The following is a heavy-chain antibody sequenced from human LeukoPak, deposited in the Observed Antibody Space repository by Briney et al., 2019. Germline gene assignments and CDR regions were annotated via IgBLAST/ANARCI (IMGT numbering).Heavy chain of an antibody. Sequence: SQTLSLTYTVSGGSISSGDYYWSWIRQPPGKGLEWIGYIYYSGSTYYNPSLKSRVTISVDTSKNQLSLKLTSVTAADTAVYYCARPYYYDSRIDPWGQGTLVTVSS. CDR1: GGSISSGDYY. D-gene: IGHD3-22*01. CDR2: IYYSGST. J-gene: IGHJ5*02. CDR3: ARPYYYDSRIDP. V-gene: IGHV4-30-4*01.